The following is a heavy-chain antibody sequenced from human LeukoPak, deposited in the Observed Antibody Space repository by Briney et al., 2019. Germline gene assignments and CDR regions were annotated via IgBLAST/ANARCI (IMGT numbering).Heavy chain of an antibody. Sequence: PPGGSLRLSCAASGFTVNNNYMNWVRQAPGKGLEWVSGIYSDGSTYYADSVKGRFTISRDSSKNTLYLQMNSLRAEDTAVYYCAIGSYCSGGSCYPLFDYWGRGTLVTVSS. CDR3: AIGSYCSGGSCYPLFDY. CDR1: GFTVNNNY. D-gene: IGHD2-15*01. CDR2: IYSDGST. J-gene: IGHJ4*02. V-gene: IGHV3-53*01.